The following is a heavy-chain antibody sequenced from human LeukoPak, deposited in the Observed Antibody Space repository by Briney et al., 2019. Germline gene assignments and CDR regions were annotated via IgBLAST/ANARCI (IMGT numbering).Heavy chain of an antibody. CDR2: IYTSGST. V-gene: IGHV4-4*07. CDR3: ARGSNWGYYYYCYMDV. CDR1: GGSISSYY. Sequence: PSETRSLTCTVSGGSISSYYWSWIRQPAGKGLEWIGRIYTSGSTNYNPSLKSRVTMSVDTSKNQFSLKLSSVTAADTAVYYCARGSNWGYYYYCYMDVWGKGTTVIVSS. D-gene: IGHD7-27*01. J-gene: IGHJ6*03.